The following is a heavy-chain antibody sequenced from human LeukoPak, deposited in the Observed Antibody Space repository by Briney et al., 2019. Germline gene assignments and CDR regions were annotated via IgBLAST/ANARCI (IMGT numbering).Heavy chain of an antibody. CDR1: GFTFSSYW. D-gene: IGHD3-22*01. Sequence: PGGSLRLSCAASGFTFSSYWMSWVRQAPGKGLEWVANIKQDGSEKYYVDSVKGRFTISRDNAKNSLYLQMNSLRAEDTAVYYCARVIVVVTFGAFDIWGQGTMVTVSS. CDR2: IKQDGSEK. J-gene: IGHJ3*02. V-gene: IGHV3-7*01. CDR3: ARVIVVVTFGAFDI.